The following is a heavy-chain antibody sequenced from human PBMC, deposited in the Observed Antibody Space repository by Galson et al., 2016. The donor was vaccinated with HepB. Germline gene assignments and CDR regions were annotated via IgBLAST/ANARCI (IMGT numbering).Heavy chain of an antibody. CDR2: IYYTGNT. D-gene: IGHD5-18*01. J-gene: IGHJ4*02. Sequence: SETLSLACNVSGGSISSSSYYWGWIRQPPGKGLEWIANIYYTGNTYYNPSLKNRVTISVDTSKNQFSLRVTSVTAADTAVYHCARHIYSYGYGLDYWGQGIPVTVSS. V-gene: IGHV4-39*01. CDR3: ARHIYSYGYGLDY. CDR1: GGSISSSSYY.